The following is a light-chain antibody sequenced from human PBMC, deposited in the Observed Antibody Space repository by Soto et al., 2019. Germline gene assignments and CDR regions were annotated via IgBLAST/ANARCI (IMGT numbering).Light chain of an antibody. CDR2: LGS. CDR3: MQALQTPRT. J-gene: IGKJ4*01. CDR1: QSLLHSNGYNY. V-gene: IGKV2-28*01. Sequence: DIVMTQSPLSLPVTPGGPASISCRSSQSLLHSNGYNYLDWYLQKPGQSPQLLIYLGSTRASGVPDRFSGSVSGTDFTLKISRVEAEDVGVYYCMQALQTPRTFGGGTKVDIK.